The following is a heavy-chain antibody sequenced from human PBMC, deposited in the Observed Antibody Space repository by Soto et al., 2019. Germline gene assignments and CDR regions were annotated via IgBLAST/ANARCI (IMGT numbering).Heavy chain of an antibody. D-gene: IGHD3-16*01. CDR3: ARVFGYYYYGMDV. V-gene: IGHV1-69*02. Sequence: QVQLVQSGAEVKKPGSSVKVSCKASGGTFSSYTISWVRQAPGQGLEWMGRIIPILGIANYAQKFQGRVTITADKSTSTAYMELSSLRSEDTAVYYWARVFGYYYYGMDVWGQGTTVTVSS. CDR2: IIPILGIA. J-gene: IGHJ6*02. CDR1: GGTFSSYT.